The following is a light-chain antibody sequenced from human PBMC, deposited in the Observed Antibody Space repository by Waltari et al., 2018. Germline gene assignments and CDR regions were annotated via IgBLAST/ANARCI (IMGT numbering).Light chain of an antibody. CDR2: DVT. CDR3: TSDAGSNSNSFYV. V-gene: IGLV2-8*01. J-gene: IGLJ1*01. CDR1: SSDIGA. Sequence: QSALTQPPSASGSPGQSVTISCTGASSDIGAVSLSPHHPGKAPKLMIYDVTKRPSGVPDRFSGSGSGNTASLTVSGLQPEDEADYYCTSDAGSNSNSFYVFGTGTKVTVL.